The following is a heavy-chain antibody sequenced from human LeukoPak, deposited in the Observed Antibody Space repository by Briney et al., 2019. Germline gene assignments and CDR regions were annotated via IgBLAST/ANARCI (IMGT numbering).Heavy chain of an antibody. CDR1: GFSFSGHW. J-gene: IGHJ4*02. Sequence: GGSLRLSCTASGFSFSGHWMHWARQLPGKGLVWVSRISPTGSTTSYADSVKGRFTVSRDNAKNTPYLQVNNLRAEDTAVYYCARGPNSNWSGLDFWGQGTLLTVSS. D-gene: IGHD6-6*01. CDR2: ISPTGSTT. V-gene: IGHV3-74*01. CDR3: ARGPNSNWSGLDF.